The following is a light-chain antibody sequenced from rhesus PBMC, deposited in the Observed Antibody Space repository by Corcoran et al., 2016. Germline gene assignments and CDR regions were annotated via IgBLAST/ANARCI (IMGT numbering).Light chain of an antibody. CDR1: QGIGRY. CDR2: DAS. CDR3: LQHNSYPYS. J-gene: IGKJ2*01. Sequence: DIQMTQSPSSLSASVGDTVTITCRASQGIGRYLNWFQQKPGRAPKLLVYDASRLGSGVPSRFSGRGSGTDFTLTITSLQPEDFGTYSCLQHNSYPYSFGQETKVEIK. V-gene: IGKV1-28*02.